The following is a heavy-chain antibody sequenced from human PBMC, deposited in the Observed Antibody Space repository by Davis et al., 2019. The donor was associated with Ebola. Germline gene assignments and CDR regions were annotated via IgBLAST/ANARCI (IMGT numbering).Heavy chain of an antibody. CDR2: IYTSGST. V-gene: IGHV4-61*09. CDR3: ARGSVVVTLAFDY. Sequence: PSQTLSLTCTVSGGSISSGSYYWSWIRQPAGKGLEWIGHIYTSGSTNYNPSLKSRVTISVDTSKNQFSLKRSSVTAADTAVYYCARGSVVVTLAFDYWGQGTLVTVSS. D-gene: IGHD2-21*02. CDR1: GGSISSGSYY. J-gene: IGHJ4*02.